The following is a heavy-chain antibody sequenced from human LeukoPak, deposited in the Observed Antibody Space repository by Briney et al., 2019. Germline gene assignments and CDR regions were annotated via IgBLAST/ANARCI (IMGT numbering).Heavy chain of an antibody. V-gene: IGHV4-39*01. J-gene: IGHJ3*02. CDR1: GGSFSSSTIN. D-gene: IGHD3-22*01. Sequence: SETLSLTCSVSGGSFSSSTINWVWIRQPPGKGLEWSGSIYYSGSTYYDPSLKSRVTISVATSTSQFSLKPSSVTATDTAVYFRGRHYASKGNDAFDIWGRGTMVTVSS. CDR2: IYYSGST. CDR3: GRHYASKGNDAFDI.